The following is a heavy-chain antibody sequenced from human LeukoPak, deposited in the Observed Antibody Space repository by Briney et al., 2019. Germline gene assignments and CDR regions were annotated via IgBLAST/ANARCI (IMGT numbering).Heavy chain of an antibody. CDR3: ARAVATRWGGYYFDY. CDR2: IYYSGNT. CDR1: GGSISSSAYY. D-gene: IGHD5-12*01. J-gene: IGHJ4*02. Sequence: SETLSLTCSVSGGSISSSAYYWGWIRQPPGQGLEWIGSIYYSGNTYYNPSLKSPVTISVDTSKNQFSLKLSSVTAADTAVYYCARAVATRWGGYYFDYWGQGTLVTVSS. V-gene: IGHV4-39*07.